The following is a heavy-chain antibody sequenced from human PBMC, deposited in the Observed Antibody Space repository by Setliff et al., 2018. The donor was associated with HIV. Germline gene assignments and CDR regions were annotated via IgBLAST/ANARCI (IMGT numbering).Heavy chain of an antibody. CDR1: GYTFTNYY. CDR2: INPSGGST. J-gene: IGHJ4*02. CDR3: ARGRGRYYDSRSYLDY. Sequence: GASVKVSCKASGYTFTNYYIHWVRQAPGQGLEWMGIINPSGGSTTYAQKFQGRVTISRNTSISTAYMELSGLRSEDTAVYYCARGRGRYYDSRSYLDYWGQGTLVTVSS. D-gene: IGHD3-22*01. V-gene: IGHV1-46*01.